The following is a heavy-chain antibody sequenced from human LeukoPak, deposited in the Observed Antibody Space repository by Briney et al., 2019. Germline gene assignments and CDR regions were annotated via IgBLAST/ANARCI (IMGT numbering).Heavy chain of an antibody. V-gene: IGHV4-30-2*01. Sequence: SETLSLTCTVSGGSISSGGYSWSWIRQPPGKGLEWIGYIYQSGNTYYNPSLKSRVTISIHWSKTQFSLRLSSVTAADTAVYYCARTPFGRHFDYWGQGTLVTVSS. CDR2: IYQSGNT. J-gene: IGHJ4*02. D-gene: IGHD3/OR15-3a*01. CDR3: ARTPFGRHFDY. CDR1: GGSISSGGYS.